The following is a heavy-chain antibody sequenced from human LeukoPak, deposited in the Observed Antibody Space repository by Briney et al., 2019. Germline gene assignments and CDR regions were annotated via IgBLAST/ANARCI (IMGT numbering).Heavy chain of an antibody. Sequence: ASLKVSCKASGYTFSGYAINWVRQAPGQGLEWMGWISGYNGNTNYAQKFEARVTMTTDTSMTTAYMEVKSLRSDDTAVYYCARLDITFGGGIVNAGSNYWGQGTLVTVSS. D-gene: IGHD3-16*02. J-gene: IGHJ4*02. CDR1: GYTFSGYA. CDR2: ISGYNGNT. CDR3: ARLDITFGGGIVNAGSNY. V-gene: IGHV1-18*01.